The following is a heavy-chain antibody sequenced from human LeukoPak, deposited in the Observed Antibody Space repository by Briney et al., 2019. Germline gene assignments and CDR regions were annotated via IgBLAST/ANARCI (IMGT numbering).Heavy chain of an antibody. D-gene: IGHD6-13*01. CDR2: ISGSASGGT. J-gene: IGHJ4*02. CDR3: AKDPYVLAGLRRGPYDY. Sequence: GGSLRLSCAASAFPFSTNDMTWVRQAPGKGLEWVSAISGSASGGTTYGDSVKGRFTISRDNSKNTLYLQMNSLRAEDTAVYYCAKDPYVLAGLRRGPYDYWGQGTLVTVSS. V-gene: IGHV3-23*01. CDR1: AFPFSTND.